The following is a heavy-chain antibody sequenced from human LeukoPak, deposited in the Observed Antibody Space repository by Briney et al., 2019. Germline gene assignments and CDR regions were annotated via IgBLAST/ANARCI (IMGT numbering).Heavy chain of an antibody. CDR2: IYYSGST. D-gene: IGHD5-18*01. J-gene: IGHJ4*02. Sequence: SETLSLTCTVSGGSISSSSYYWGWIRQPPGKGLEWIGSIYYSGSTYYNPSLKSRVTISVDTSKNQFSLKLSSVTAADTAVYYCASLDTAMVIFDYWGQGTLVTVSS. CDR1: GGSISSSSYY. CDR3: ASLDTAMVIFDY. V-gene: IGHV4-39*07.